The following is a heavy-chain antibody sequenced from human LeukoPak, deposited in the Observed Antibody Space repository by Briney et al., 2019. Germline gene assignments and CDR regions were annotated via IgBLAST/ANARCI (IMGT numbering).Heavy chain of an antibody. V-gene: IGHV4-59*12. CDR3: ARAALGYCSGGSCPDAFDI. D-gene: IGHD2-15*01. J-gene: IGHJ3*02. CDR1: GGSISSYY. CDR2: IYYSGST. Sequence: PSETLSLTCTVSGGSISSYYWSWIRQPPGKGLEWIGYIYYSGSTNYNPSLKSRVTISVDTSKNQFSLKLSSVTAADTAVYYCARAALGYCSGGSCPDAFDIWGQGTMVTVSS.